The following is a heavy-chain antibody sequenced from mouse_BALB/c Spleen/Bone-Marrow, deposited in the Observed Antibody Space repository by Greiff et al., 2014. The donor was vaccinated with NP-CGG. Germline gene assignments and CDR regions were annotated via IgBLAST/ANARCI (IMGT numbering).Heavy chain of an antibody. V-gene: IGHV14-4*02. D-gene: IGHD1-1*01. J-gene: IGHJ4*01. CDR1: GFNIKDYY. CDR2: IDPENGDT. Sequence: VHVKQSGAELVRSGASVKLSCTASGFNIKDYYIHWVKQRPEQGLEWIGWIDPENGDTEYDPKFQGKATMTADTSANTAYLHLSSLTSEDTAVYYCNALLRKEAMDYWGQGTSVTVSS. CDR3: NALLRKEAMDY.